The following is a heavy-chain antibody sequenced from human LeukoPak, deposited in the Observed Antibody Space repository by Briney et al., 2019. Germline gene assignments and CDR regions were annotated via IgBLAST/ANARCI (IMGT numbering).Heavy chain of an antibody. Sequence: PGGSLRLSCAASGFTFSNYWMNWVRQAPGKGLEWVANIKQDGSEKYYVDSVKGRFTISRDNAKNSLYLQMNSLRAEDMAVYYCARDKLDYYDSSGYYYVGGFDYWGQGTLVTVSS. CDR1: GFTFSNYW. D-gene: IGHD3-22*01. V-gene: IGHV3-7*01. CDR2: IKQDGSEK. J-gene: IGHJ4*02. CDR3: ARDKLDYYDSSGYYYVGGFDY.